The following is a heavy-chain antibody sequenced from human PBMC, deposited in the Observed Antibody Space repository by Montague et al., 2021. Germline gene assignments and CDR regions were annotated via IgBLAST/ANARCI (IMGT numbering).Heavy chain of an antibody. CDR3: ARVLSSWYVGWFDP. Sequence: SETLSLTCTVSGASITSNIYYWGWTRQSPGKGLEWIGGLYYSGNSFYQPSLKSRITMAVDTSKNQFSLKLSSVTAADTAIYYCARVLSSWYVGWFDPWGQGTLVTVSS. V-gene: IGHV4-39*07. J-gene: IGHJ5*02. D-gene: IGHD6-13*01. CDR2: LYYSGNS. CDR1: GASITSNIYY.